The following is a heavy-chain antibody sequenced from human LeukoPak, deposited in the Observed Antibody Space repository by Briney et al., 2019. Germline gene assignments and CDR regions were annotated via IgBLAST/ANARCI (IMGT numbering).Heavy chain of an antibody. V-gene: IGHV3-21*01. D-gene: IGHD6-19*01. CDR3: AREMAAVAGTYFDY. J-gene: IGHJ4*02. CDR1: GFTFSSYS. CDR2: ISSSSYI. Sequence: PGGSLRLSCAASGFTFSSYSMNWVRQAPGKGLEWVSSISSSSYINYADSVKGRFTISRDNAKNSLYLQMNSLRAEDTALYYCAREMAAVAGTYFDYWGQGTLVTVSS.